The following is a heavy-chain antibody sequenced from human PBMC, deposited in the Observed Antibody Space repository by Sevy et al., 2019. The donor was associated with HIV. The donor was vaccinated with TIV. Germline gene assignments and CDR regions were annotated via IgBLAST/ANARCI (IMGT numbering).Heavy chain of an antibody. D-gene: IGHD3-9*01. CDR1: GYTFTSYG. Sequence: ASVKVSCKASGYTFTSYGISWARQAPGQGLEWMGRISVYNGNTNYAQKLQARVTMTTDTSTSTAYMGLRSLGSDDTAVYYCARAGYYSGFYDILTGLDYWGQGTLVTVSS. CDR3: ARAGYYSGFYDILTGLDY. CDR2: ISVYNGNT. J-gene: IGHJ4*02. V-gene: IGHV1-18*01.